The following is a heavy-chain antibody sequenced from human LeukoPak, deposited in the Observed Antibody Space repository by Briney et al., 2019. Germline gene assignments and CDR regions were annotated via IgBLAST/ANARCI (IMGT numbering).Heavy chain of an antibody. Sequence: TSGGSLRLSCAASGFTFSNAWMSWVRQAPGKGLEWVGRIKSKTDGRTTDYAATVKGTFTISRDNSKNTLYLQMNSLKTEDTAVYYCTAIVVVTAGDYWGQGTLVTVSS. CDR1: GFTFSNAW. CDR3: TAIVVVTAGDY. V-gene: IGHV3-15*01. CDR2: IKSKTDGRTT. J-gene: IGHJ4*02. D-gene: IGHD2-21*02.